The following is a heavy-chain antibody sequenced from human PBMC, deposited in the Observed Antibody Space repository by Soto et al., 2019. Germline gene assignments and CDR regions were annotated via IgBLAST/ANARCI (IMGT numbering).Heavy chain of an antibody. D-gene: IGHD3-9*01. CDR2: IYYSGST. CDR3: ARGDYDILTGSTMSWFDP. CDR1: GGSISSYY. J-gene: IGHJ5*02. V-gene: IGHV4-59*01. Sequence: SETLSLTCTVSGGSISSYYWSWIRQPPGKGLEWIGYIYYSGSTNYNPSLKSRVTISVDTSKNQFSLKLSSVTAADTAVYYCARGDYDILTGSTMSWFDPWGQGTLVTVSS.